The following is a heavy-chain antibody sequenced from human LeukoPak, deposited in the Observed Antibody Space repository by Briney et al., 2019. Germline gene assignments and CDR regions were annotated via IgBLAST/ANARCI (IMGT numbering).Heavy chain of an antibody. Sequence: GGSLRLSCAASGFTFSSYEMNWVRQAPGKGLEWVSYISSSGSTIYYADSVKGRFTISRDKTKNTLYLQMNSLRAEDTAVYYCARGGGCSGTNCYIDAFDIWGQGTVVTVSS. CDR1: GFTFSSYE. CDR2: ISSSGSTI. V-gene: IGHV3-48*03. D-gene: IGHD2-2*01. J-gene: IGHJ3*02. CDR3: ARGGGCSGTNCYIDAFDI.